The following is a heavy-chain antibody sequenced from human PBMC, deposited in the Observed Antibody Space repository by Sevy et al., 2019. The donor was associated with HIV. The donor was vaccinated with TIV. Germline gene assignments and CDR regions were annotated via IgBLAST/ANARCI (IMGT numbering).Heavy chain of an antibody. CDR1: GFTFSNYA. Sequence: GGSLGLSCAASGFTFSNYAMNWVRQAPGKGLEWVSAISGSGSHTYYAASVKGRFTISRDNSKNTLYLQMRSLGAEDTAVYYCANSGDSSSWYPIDYWGQGTLVTVSS. D-gene: IGHD6-13*01. V-gene: IGHV3-23*01. CDR2: ISGSGSHT. CDR3: ANSGDSSSWYPIDY. J-gene: IGHJ4*02.